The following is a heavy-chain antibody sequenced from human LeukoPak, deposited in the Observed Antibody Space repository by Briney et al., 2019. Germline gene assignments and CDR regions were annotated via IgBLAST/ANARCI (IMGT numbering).Heavy chain of an antibody. V-gene: IGHV3-23*01. Sequence: PGGSLRLSCAASGCTFSRYSMNWVRQAPGKGLEWVAAISGSGGSTYYADCVKGRFTISRDNSKNTLYLQVNSLRAEDTAGYYCAKADSILLSSAFDIWGQGTLVTVSS. CDR2: ISGSGGST. J-gene: IGHJ3*02. CDR3: AKADSILLSSAFDI. CDR1: GCTFSRYS. D-gene: IGHD3-10*01.